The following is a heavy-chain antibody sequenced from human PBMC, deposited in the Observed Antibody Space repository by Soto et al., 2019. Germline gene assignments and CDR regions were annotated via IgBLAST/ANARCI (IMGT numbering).Heavy chain of an antibody. Sequence: GGSLRLSCAASGLTFSSYAMSWVRQAPGKGLEWVSGISGSGGSTYYADSVKGRFTISRDNSKNTLYLQMNSLRAEDTAVYYCAKDLDFWSGYNSDYWGQGTLVTVPQ. CDR1: GLTFSSYA. D-gene: IGHD3-3*01. CDR3: AKDLDFWSGYNSDY. CDR2: ISGSGGST. V-gene: IGHV3-23*01. J-gene: IGHJ4*02.